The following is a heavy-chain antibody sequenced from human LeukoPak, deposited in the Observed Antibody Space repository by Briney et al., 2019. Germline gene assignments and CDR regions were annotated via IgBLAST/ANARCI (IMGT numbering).Heavy chain of an antibody. V-gene: IGHV1-8*03. Sequence: GASVKVSCKASGYTFTSYDINWVRQATGQGLEWMGWMNPNSGNTGYAQKFQGRVTITRNTSISTAYMELSSLRSEDTAVYYCARDATPSPYSGSYIDIWGQGTLVTVSS. D-gene: IGHD1-26*01. CDR3: ARDATPSPYSGSYIDI. CDR1: GYTFTSYD. J-gene: IGHJ4*02. CDR2: MNPNSGNT.